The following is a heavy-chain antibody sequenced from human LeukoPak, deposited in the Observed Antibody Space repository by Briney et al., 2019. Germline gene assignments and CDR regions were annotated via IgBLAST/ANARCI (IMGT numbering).Heavy chain of an antibody. V-gene: IGHV3-11*04. CDR1: GFTFSDYY. Sequence: GGSLRLSCAASGFTFSDYYMSWIRQAPGKGLEWVSYISGITTTSIPTTIYYADSVKGRFTISRDNSKNTLYLQMNSLRAEDTAVYYCATLLVGATVDYWGQGTLVTVSS. CDR2: ISGITTTSIPTTI. D-gene: IGHD1-26*01. CDR3: ATLLVGATVDY. J-gene: IGHJ4*02.